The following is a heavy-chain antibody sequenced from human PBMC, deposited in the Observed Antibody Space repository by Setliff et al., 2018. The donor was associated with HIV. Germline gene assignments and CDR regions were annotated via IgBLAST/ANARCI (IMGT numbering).Heavy chain of an antibody. CDR3: ARLIHTGLLYFDY. V-gene: IGHV4-39*01. D-gene: IGHD2-8*02. J-gene: IGHJ4*02. CDR2: IYYSGST. CDR1: GGSISSSSYY. Sequence: SETLSLTCTVSGGSISSSSYYWGWIRQPPGKGLEWIGSIYYSGSTYYNPSLKSRVTISVDTSKNQFSLKLTSVTAADTALYFCARLIHTGLLYFDYWGLGMLVTVSS.